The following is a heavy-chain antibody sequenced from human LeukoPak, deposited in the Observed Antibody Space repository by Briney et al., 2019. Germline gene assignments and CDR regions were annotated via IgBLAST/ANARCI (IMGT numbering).Heavy chain of an antibody. D-gene: IGHD6-13*01. CDR1: GFTVSSNY. J-gene: IGHJ2*01. V-gene: IGHV3-53*01. Sequence: GGSLRLSRAASGFTVSSNYMSWVRRAPGKGVEWVSLVYRGGVTYYADSVKGRFTISRDNSKNTLYLQMNSLRAEDPAVYYCARAGGGDKQQLVWYFDLWGRGTLVTVSS. CDR2: VYRGGVT. CDR3: ARAGGGDKQQLVWYFDL.